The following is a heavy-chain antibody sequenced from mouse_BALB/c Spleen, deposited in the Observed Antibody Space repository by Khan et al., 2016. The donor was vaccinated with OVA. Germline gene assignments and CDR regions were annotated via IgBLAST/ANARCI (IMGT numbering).Heavy chain of an antibody. D-gene: IGHD1-1*01. CDR1: GSSITGNYA. Sequence: EVKLQEAGPGRVKPSQSLSLTCPVTGSSITGNYAWNWIRQFPGNKLDWMGYISYSGSTSYNPSLKSRIPNTRDTSKNQFFLQLSSVTTEDTATYYCARGNYYGYAMDYWGQGTSVTVSS. CDR3: ARGNYYGYAMDY. CDR2: ISYSGST. J-gene: IGHJ4*01. V-gene: IGHV3-2*02.